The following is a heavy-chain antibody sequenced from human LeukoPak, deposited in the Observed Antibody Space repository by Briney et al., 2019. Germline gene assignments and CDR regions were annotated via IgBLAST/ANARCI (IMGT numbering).Heavy chain of an antibody. CDR2: IKQDGSEQ. J-gene: IGHJ3*02. CDR1: GFTFSSYW. D-gene: IGHD2-15*01. V-gene: IGHV3-7*01. Sequence: GGSLRLSCAASGFTFSSYWMSWVRQAPGKGLEWVANIKQDGSEQYYVDSVKGRFTISRDNAKNSLYLQMNSLRAEDTAVYYCARDARDSAFDIWGQGTMVTVSS. CDR3: ARDARDSAFDI.